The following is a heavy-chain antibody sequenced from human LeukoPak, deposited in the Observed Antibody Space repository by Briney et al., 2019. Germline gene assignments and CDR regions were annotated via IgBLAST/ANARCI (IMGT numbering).Heavy chain of an antibody. Sequence: PSETLSLTCTVSGGSISSYYWSWIRQPPGKGLEWIGYIYYSGSTNYKPSLKSRVTISVDTSKNQFSLKLSSVTAADTAVYYCAREDYDDSGAWYFDLWGRGTLVIVSS. J-gene: IGHJ2*01. CDR2: IYYSGST. CDR3: AREDYDDSGAWYFDL. CDR1: GGSISSYY. D-gene: IGHD3-3*01. V-gene: IGHV4-59*01.